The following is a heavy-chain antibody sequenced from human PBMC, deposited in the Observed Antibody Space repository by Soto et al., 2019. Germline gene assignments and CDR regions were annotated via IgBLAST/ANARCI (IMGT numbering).Heavy chain of an antibody. J-gene: IGHJ5*02. CDR2: FDPEDGET. V-gene: IGHV1-24*01. D-gene: IGHD5-12*01. Sequence: DSLKVSCKVSGYTLTELSMHWVPQAPGRGLEWMGGFDPEDGETIYAQKFQGRVTMTEDTSTDTAYMELSSLRSEDTAVYYCATVDGLVVATYSNWFDPWGQGTLVTVSS. CDR3: ATVDGLVVATYSNWFDP. CDR1: GYTLTELS.